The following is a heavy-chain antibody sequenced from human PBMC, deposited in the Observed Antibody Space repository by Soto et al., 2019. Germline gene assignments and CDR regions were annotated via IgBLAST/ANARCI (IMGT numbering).Heavy chain of an antibody. Sequence: EVHLVESGGGLVQPGGSLRLSCAASGFTFSNYWMHWVRQAPGKGPVWVSRIKSDGSYTNYADSVKGRFTISRDNAQRTLNLQMNCLRAEDTAVCFCGTGESGYLRIGYWGQGTLVTVSS. CDR1: GFTFSNYW. CDR3: GTGESGYLRIGY. D-gene: IGHD5-12*01. CDR2: IKSDGSYT. J-gene: IGHJ4*02. V-gene: IGHV3-74*01.